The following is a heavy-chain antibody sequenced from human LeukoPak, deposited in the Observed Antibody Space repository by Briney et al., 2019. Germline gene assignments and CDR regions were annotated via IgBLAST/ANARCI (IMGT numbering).Heavy chain of an antibody. V-gene: IGHV3-74*01. D-gene: IGHD3-16*01. CDR1: GLTFSDHW. CDR3: TTGPSYGYEW. Sequence: GGSLRLSCAASGLTFSDHWMHWVGQVPGKGRGGVSLIKTDGRTTIYADSVKGRFTISRDNGKSTLYLQMNSLRAEDTAIYYCTTGPSYGYEWWGQGTVVTVSS. J-gene: IGHJ1*01. CDR2: IKTDGRTT.